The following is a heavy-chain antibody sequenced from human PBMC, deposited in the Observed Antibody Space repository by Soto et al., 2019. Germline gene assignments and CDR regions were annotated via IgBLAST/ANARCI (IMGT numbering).Heavy chain of an antibody. V-gene: IGHV1-69*08. Sequence: QVQLFQSGDEVKKPVSSVKVSCKASGCTFSSYTISWVRQDPGQGLEWMGRIVPLLGVANYEQKFQGRVTITADKSTSPAYMEMSILRSEHTAMYYCARDLRNGYNSYYFDYCRKGTLVTVSS. CDR2: IVPLLGVA. CDR3: ARDLRNGYNSYYFDY. CDR1: GCTFSSYT. J-gene: IGHJ4*02. D-gene: IGHD5-12*01.